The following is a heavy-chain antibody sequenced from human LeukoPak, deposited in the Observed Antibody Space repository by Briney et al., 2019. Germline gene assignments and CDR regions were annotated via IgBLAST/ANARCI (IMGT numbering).Heavy chain of an antibody. CDR3: ARDLVVGRNY. J-gene: IGHJ4*02. Sequence: KTGGSLRLSCAASGFTFSSYSMNWVRQAPGKGLEWVSSISSSSSYIYYADSVKGRFTISRDNAKNSLYLQMDSLRAEDTAVYYCARDLVVGRNYWGQGTLVTVSS. CDR1: GFTFSSYS. D-gene: IGHD2-21*01. CDR2: ISSSSSYI. V-gene: IGHV3-21*01.